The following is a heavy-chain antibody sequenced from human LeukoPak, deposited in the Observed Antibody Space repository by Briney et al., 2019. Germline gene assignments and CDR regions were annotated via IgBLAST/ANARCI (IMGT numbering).Heavy chain of an antibody. CDR1: GGSISDSSYY. Sequence: SETLSLTCAVSGGSISDSSYYWGWIRQPPGKGLEWIGYIYYSGSTNYNPSLKSRVTISVDTSKNQFSLKLSSVTAADTAVYYCARYSSSPEGNWFDPWGQGTLVTVSS. J-gene: IGHJ5*02. V-gene: IGHV4-61*05. D-gene: IGHD6-13*01. CDR2: IYYSGST. CDR3: ARYSSSPEGNWFDP.